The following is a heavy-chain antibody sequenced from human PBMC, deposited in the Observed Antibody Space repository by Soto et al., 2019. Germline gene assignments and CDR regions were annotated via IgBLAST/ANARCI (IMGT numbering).Heavy chain of an antibody. CDR2: ISYRGST. CDR1: GGSISSSSYY. D-gene: IGHD3-10*01. Sequence: QLQLQESGPGLVKPSETLSLTCTVSGGSISSSSYYWGWIRQPPGQGLEWIGSISYRGSTYYNSSPKSRGTISVDTAKNQFSLKLSSVTAADTAVYYCARRRAGPGVGFDYWGQGTLVTVSS. CDR3: ARRRAGPGVGFDY. V-gene: IGHV4-39*01. J-gene: IGHJ4*02.